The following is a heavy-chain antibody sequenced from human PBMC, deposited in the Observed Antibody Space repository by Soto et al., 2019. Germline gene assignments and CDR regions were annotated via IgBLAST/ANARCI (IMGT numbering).Heavy chain of an antibody. D-gene: IGHD3-3*01. Sequence: PAGSQRLSCAASGFSFSDHYMDWVRQAPGKGLEWVARTRNKANRYTTEYAASVEGRFTISRDDSKNSLYLQMNSLQTEDTAVYYCGRVGDYNFWSGPDYWGQGTLVTVSS. CDR3: GRVGDYNFWSGPDY. CDR1: GFSFSDHY. V-gene: IGHV3-72*01. CDR2: TRNKANRYTT. J-gene: IGHJ4*02.